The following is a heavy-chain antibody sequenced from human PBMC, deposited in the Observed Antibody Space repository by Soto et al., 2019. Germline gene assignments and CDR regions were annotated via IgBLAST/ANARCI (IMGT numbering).Heavy chain of an antibody. CDR1: GGSFSGYY. J-gene: IGHJ5*02. D-gene: IGHD6-13*01. CDR3: ARFGFIAADP. CDR2: INHSGRN. Sequence: QVQLQQWGAGLLKPSETLSLTCAVYGGSFSGYYWSWIRQPPGKGLEWIGEINHSGRNNYNPSLKSRVTISVDTSKNQFSLKLSSVTAADTAVYYCARFGFIAADPWGQGTLVTVSS. V-gene: IGHV4-34*01.